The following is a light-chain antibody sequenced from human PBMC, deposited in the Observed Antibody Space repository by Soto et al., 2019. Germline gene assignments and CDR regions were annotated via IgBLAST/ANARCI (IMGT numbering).Light chain of an antibody. V-gene: IGKV3-15*01. Sequence: EIVMTQSPVTLTFSPGERATLSCRASQSVSSNLAWYQQKPGQAPRLLIYGASTRATGIPARFRGSGSGTEFTLTISSLQSEDFAVYYCQHYNNWPPITFGQGTRLEIK. CDR3: QHYNNWPPIT. J-gene: IGKJ5*01. CDR1: QSVSSN. CDR2: GAS.